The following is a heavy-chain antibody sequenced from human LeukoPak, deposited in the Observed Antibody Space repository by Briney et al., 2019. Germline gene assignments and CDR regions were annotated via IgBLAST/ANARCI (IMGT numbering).Heavy chain of an antibody. Sequence: PGRSLRLSCTASGFTFDDYAMHWVRQAPGKGLEWVSGISWNSGSIGYADSVKGRFTISRDNAKNSLYLQMSSLRAEDTALYYCAKGGEQWLTLVYFDYWGQGTLVTVSS. CDR3: AKGGEQWLTLVYFDY. V-gene: IGHV3-9*01. D-gene: IGHD6-19*01. CDR1: GFTFDDYA. CDR2: ISWNSGSI. J-gene: IGHJ4*02.